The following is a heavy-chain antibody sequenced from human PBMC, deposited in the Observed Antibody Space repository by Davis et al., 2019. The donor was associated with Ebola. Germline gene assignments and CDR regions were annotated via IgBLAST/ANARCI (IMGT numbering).Heavy chain of an antibody. CDR3: ARLGGGFSLVDQ. Sequence: SETLSLTCTVSGYSISSGYYWGWIRQPPGKGLECIAYMFHSGNTLYNPSLRSRVTMSVDTSKNQFSLSLSPVTAPDTAVYYCARLGGGFSLVDQWGQGTLVTVSS. D-gene: IGHD4-23*01. J-gene: IGHJ4*02. CDR2: MFHSGNT. V-gene: IGHV4-38-2*02. CDR1: GYSISSGYY.